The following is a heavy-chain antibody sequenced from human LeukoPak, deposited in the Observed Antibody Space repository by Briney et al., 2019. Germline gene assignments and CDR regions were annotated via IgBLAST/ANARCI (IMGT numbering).Heavy chain of an antibody. V-gene: IGHV7-4-1*02. D-gene: IGHD5-18*01. CDR3: ASGPPTAMVHQLDY. CDR2: INTNTRNP. J-gene: IGHJ4*02. Sequence: GASVKVSCKASGDTFTSYAMNWVRQAPGQGLEWMGWINTNTRNPTYAQGFTGRVVFSLDTSVSTAYLQISSLKAEDTAVYYCASGPPTAMVHQLDYWGQGTLVTVSS. CDR1: GDTFTSYA.